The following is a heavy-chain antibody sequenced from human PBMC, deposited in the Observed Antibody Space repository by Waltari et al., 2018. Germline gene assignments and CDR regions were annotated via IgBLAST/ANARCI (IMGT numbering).Heavy chain of an antibody. Sequence: QVQLQQWGAGLLKPSETLSITCAVYGGSFSGYYWSWIRQPPGKGLEWIGEINHSGSTNYNPSLKSRVTISVDTSKNQFSLKLSSVTAADTAVYYCARSRGRANYWGQGTLVTVSS. CDR3: ARSRGRANY. CDR2: INHSGST. D-gene: IGHD3-10*01. J-gene: IGHJ4*02. V-gene: IGHV4-34*01. CDR1: GGSFSGYY.